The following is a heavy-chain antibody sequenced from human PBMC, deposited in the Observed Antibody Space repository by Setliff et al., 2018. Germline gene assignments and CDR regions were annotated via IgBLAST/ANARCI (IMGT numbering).Heavy chain of an antibody. Sequence: SETLSLTCAVSGYSISSGYYWGWIRQPPGKGLEWIGSIYYSGSTYYNPSLKSRVTISLDTSKNQFSLKLTSVTAADTAVYYCASGLNWLSSTEFDYWGQGTLVTVSS. J-gene: IGHJ4*02. CDR1: GYSISSGYY. V-gene: IGHV4-38-2*01. D-gene: IGHD1-20*01. CDR3: ASGLNWLSSTEFDY. CDR2: IYYSGST.